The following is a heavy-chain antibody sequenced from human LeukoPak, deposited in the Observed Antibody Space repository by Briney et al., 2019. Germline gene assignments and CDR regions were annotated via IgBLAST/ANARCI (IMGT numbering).Heavy chain of an antibody. J-gene: IGHJ5*02. CDR2: IYCSGYT. V-gene: IGHV4-59*12. Sequence: SETLSLTCTVSGGSISTYYWSWIRQPPGRGLEWIGYIYCSGYTNYNPSLKSRVTISVDKSKNQFSLKLSSVTAADTAVYYCARRAAGHNWFDPWGQGTLVTVSS. D-gene: IGHD6-13*01. CDR1: GGSISTYY. CDR3: ARRAAGHNWFDP.